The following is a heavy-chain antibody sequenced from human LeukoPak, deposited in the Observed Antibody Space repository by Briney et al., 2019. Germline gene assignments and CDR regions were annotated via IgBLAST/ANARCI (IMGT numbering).Heavy chain of an antibody. CDR2: IIPILGIA. D-gene: IGHD6-19*01. Sequence: ASVKVSCKASGGTFSIYTISWVRQAPGQGLEWMGRIIPILGIANYAQKFQGRVTITADKSTSTAYMELSSLRSEDTAVYYCARGYSSGWYFPPIDYWGQGTLVTLSS. J-gene: IGHJ4*02. V-gene: IGHV1-69*02. CDR3: ARGYSSGWYFPPIDY. CDR1: GGTFSIYT.